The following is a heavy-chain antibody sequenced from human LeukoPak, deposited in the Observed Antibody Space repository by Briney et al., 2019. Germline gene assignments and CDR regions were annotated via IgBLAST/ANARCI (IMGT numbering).Heavy chain of an antibody. CDR2: INPNSGGT. J-gene: IGHJ6*02. CDR1: GYTFTGYY. Sequence: ASVKVSCKASGYTFTGYYMHWVRQPPGQGLEWMGWINPNSGGTNCAQKFQGRVTMSRDTSISTAYMELSRLRSDDTAVYYCAGRLRGNYYYYYGMDVWGQGTTVTVSS. D-gene: IGHD4-17*01. V-gene: IGHV1-2*02. CDR3: AGRLRGNYYYYYGMDV.